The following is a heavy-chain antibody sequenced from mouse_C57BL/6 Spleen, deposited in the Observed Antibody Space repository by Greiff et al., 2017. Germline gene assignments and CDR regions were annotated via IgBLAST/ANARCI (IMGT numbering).Heavy chain of an antibody. J-gene: IGHJ4*01. CDR3: ARSITTVVARDAMDY. Sequence: VQLQESGPELVKPGASVKISCKASGYAFSSSWMNWVKQRPGKGLEWIGRIYPGDGDTNYNGKFKGKATLTADKSSSTAYMQLSSLTSEDSAVYFCARSITTVVARDAMDYWGQGTSVTVSS. CDR2: IYPGDGDT. CDR1: GYAFSSSW. V-gene: IGHV1-82*01. D-gene: IGHD1-1*01.